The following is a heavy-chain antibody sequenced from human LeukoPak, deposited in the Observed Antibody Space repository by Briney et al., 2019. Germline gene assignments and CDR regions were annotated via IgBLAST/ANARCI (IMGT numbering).Heavy chain of an antibody. CDR3: ARDMSTAVTPISYAFDV. Sequence: ASVKVSCKASENTFTNYYMHWVRQAPGQGLEWLGIVNPNGGRTAYAQNFQGRVSMTRDTSTTTVYMELSSLRSNDTAVYYCARDMSTAVTPISYAFDVWGQGTMVTVSS. CDR1: ENTFTNYY. V-gene: IGHV1-46*01. D-gene: IGHD4-23*01. CDR2: VNPNGGRT. J-gene: IGHJ3*01.